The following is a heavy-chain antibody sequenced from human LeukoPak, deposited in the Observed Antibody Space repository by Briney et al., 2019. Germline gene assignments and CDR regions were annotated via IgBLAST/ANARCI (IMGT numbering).Heavy chain of an antibody. CDR3: TRGVRLTTFDY. J-gene: IGHJ4*02. D-gene: IGHD4-11*01. CDR2: ILYTGTT. Sequence: ASETLSLTCSVSGGSISNYYWSWIRQSPGKGLEWIGNILYTGTTDYNPSLNSRATISLGTSNNQFSLRLKHVTAADTAVYYCTRGVRLTTFDYWGQGTLVTVSS. V-gene: IGHV4-59*01. CDR1: GGSISNYY.